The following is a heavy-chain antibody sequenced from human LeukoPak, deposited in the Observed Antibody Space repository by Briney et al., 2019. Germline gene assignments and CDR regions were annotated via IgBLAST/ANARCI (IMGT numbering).Heavy chain of an antibody. CDR1: GFTFSSYA. J-gene: IGHJ1*01. CDR2: ISGSGGST. D-gene: IGHD6-19*01. V-gene: IGHV3-23*01. Sequence: PGGSLRLSCAASGFTFSSYAMSWVRQAPGKRREGGSAISGSGGSTYYADSVKGRFTISRDNSKNTLYLQMNSLRAEDTAVYYCAKDSSGWYGEYFQHWGQGTLVTVSS. CDR3: AKDSSGWYGEYFQH.